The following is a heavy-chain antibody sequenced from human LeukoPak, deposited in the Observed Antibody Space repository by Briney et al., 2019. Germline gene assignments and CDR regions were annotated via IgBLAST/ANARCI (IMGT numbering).Heavy chain of an antibody. CDR1: GDTFNTYA. CDR2: IVTILGTT. J-gene: IGHJ6*04. V-gene: IGHV1-69*01. D-gene: IGHD6-19*01. Sequence: ASVKVSCKASGDTFNTYAINWVRQAPGQGLEWMGGIVTILGTTNYAQKFQGRVTITADGSTSTAYMELSGLKSDDTAVYYCASVQWASSGRIYYHGMDVWGKGTVVTVSS. CDR3: ASVQWASSGRIYYHGMDV.